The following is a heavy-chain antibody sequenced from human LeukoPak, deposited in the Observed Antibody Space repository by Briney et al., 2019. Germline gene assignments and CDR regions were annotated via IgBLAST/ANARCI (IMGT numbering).Heavy chain of an antibody. J-gene: IGHJ5*02. V-gene: IGHV4-34*01. CDR1: GGSFSGYY. Sequence: SETLSLTCAVYGGSFSGYYWTWIRQPPGKGLEWIGEINHSGRTYYNPSLQSRVTISLDTSKNQFSLKLTSVTAADTAVYYCATEPGYCSGGSCYGGWSDPWGQGTLVTVSS. CDR2: INHSGRT. D-gene: IGHD2-15*01. CDR3: ATEPGYCSGGSCYGGWSDP.